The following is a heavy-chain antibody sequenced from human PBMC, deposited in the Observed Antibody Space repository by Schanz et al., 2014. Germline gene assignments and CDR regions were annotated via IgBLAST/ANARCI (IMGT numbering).Heavy chain of an antibody. CDR3: TTQQLGSHYLYGMDV. Sequence: EVLLLESGGRVERPGGSLRLSCAASGFIFDDYGMSWVRQASGKGLEWISAISGSGVSTHYADSVKGRFTISRDNSKSTLYLQVNSLRPEDTAVYYCTTQQLGSHYLYGMDVWGQGTTVTVS. CDR1: GFIFDDYG. D-gene: IGHD6-13*01. V-gene: IGHV3-23*01. CDR2: ISGSGVST. J-gene: IGHJ6*02.